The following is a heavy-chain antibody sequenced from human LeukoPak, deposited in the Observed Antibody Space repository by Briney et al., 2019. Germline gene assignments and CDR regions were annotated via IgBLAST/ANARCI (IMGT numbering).Heavy chain of an antibody. J-gene: IGHJ5*02. V-gene: IGHV1-8*01. CDR1: GYTFTSYD. CDR2: MNPNSGDT. CDR3: ARALIPARPARTSWFDP. Sequence: ASVKVSCKASGYTFTSYDINWVRQATGQGLEWMGWMNPNSGDTGYAQKFQGRVTMTRNTSISTAYMELSSLRSEDTAVYYCARALIPARPARTSWFDPWGQGTLVIVSS. D-gene: IGHD6-6*01.